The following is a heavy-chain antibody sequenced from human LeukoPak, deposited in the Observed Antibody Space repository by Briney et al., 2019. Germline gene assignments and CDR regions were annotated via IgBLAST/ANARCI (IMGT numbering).Heavy chain of an antibody. V-gene: IGHV1-18*01. D-gene: IGHD3-3*01. J-gene: IGHJ4*02. CDR3: ARDTGSTIFGVVIPVDY. Sequence: ASVKVSCKASGYTFTSYGISWVRQAPGQGPEWMGWISAYNGNTNYAQKLQGRVTMTTDTSTSTAYMELRSLRSDDTAVYYCARDTGSTIFGVVIPVDYWGQETLVTVSS. CDR1: GYTFTSYG. CDR2: ISAYNGNT.